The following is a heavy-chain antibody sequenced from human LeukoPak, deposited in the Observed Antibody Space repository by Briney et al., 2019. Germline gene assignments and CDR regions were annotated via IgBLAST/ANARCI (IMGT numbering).Heavy chain of an antibody. CDR1: GYTFTAYS. CDR3: ARDLDYYGSGSFFNI. V-gene: IGHV1-2*02. D-gene: IGHD3-10*01. CDR2: INPNSGGT. J-gene: IGHJ3*02. Sequence: ASVKVSCKASGYTFTAYSMHWVRQAPGQGLEWMGWINPNSGGTNYAQKFQGRVTMTRDTSITTAYMELSRLRSDDTAVYYCARDLDYYGSGSFFNIWGQGSMVTVSS.